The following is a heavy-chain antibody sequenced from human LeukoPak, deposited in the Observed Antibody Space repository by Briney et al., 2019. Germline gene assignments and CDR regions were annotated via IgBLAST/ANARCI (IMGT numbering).Heavy chain of an antibody. CDR3: ARDPPPLYGVSAFDI. Sequence: PGGSLRLSCAASGFTFSSYSLNWVRQAPGKGLEWVSSISTSSSYIYYADSVKGRFTISRDNAKNSLYLQMNSLRAEDTAVYYCARDPPPLYGVSAFDIWGQGTMVTVSS. V-gene: IGHV3-21*01. J-gene: IGHJ3*02. D-gene: IGHD4-17*01. CDR2: ISTSSSYI. CDR1: GFTFSSYS.